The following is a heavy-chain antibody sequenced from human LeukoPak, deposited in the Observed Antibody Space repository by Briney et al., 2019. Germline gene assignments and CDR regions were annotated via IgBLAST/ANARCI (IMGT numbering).Heavy chain of an antibody. J-gene: IGHJ6*03. V-gene: IGHV3-7*01. CDR1: GFTFSSCW. CDR3: ARVGPPYYYYYMDV. Sequence: PGGSLGLSCAASGFTFSSCWMSWVRQAPGKGLEWVANTKQDGSEKYLVDSLRGRFTISRDNDKRLLYLQMNSLRVEDTAVYYCARVGPPYYYYYMDVWGQGTTVTVSS. CDR2: TKQDGSEK.